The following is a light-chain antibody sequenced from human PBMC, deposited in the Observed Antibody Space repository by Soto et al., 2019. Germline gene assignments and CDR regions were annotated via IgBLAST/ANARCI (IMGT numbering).Light chain of an antibody. CDR3: QHYYTYPST. Sequence: DIQMTQSPSTLSASVGDSVSITCRASQRIGTWLTWYQQKPGKVPKLLIYDASHLTSGVPSRFSGSGSGTEFTLSISSLQPDDFATYYCQHYYTYPSTFGQGTKV. J-gene: IGKJ1*01. CDR2: DAS. V-gene: IGKV1-5*01. CDR1: QRIGTW.